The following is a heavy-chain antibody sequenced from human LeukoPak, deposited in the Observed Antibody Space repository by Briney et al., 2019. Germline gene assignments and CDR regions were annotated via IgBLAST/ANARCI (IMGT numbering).Heavy chain of an antibody. CDR1: GFTFSSYA. D-gene: IGHD6-13*01. CDR2: ISYDGSNK. Sequence: GGSLRLSCAASGFTFSSYAMHWVRQAPGNGLEWVAVISYDGSNKYYADSVKGRFTISRDNSKNTLYLQMNSLRAEDTAVYYCARDLRIEAHTETDYWGQGTLVTVSS. J-gene: IGHJ4*02. CDR3: ARDLRIEAHTETDY. V-gene: IGHV3-30-3*01.